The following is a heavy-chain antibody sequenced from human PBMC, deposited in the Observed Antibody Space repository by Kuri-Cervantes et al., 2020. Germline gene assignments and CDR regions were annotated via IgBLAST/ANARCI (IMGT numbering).Heavy chain of an antibody. Sequence: GESLKISCAASGFTFSSYAMHWVRQAPGKGLEWVAVISYDGSNKYYADSVKGRFTISRDNSKNTLYLQMNSLRSEDTAVYYCARAPDWSSSSWFDSAAYYFDYWGQGTLVTVSS. D-gene: IGHD6-13*01. V-gene: IGHV3-30-3*01. CDR3: ARAPDWSSSSWFDSAAYYFDY. CDR2: ISYDGSNK. J-gene: IGHJ4*02. CDR1: GFTFSSYA.